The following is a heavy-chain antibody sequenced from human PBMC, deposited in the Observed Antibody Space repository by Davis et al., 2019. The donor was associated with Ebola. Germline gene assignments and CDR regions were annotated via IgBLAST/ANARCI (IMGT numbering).Heavy chain of an antibody. J-gene: IGHJ6*03. Sequence: PGGSLRLSCAASGFTFDDYGMSWVRQAPGKGLEWVSGINWNGGSTGYADSVKGRFTISRDNAKNSLYLQMNSLRAEDTALYYCARDQSSIVGAYYYYYMDVWGKGTTVTVSS. CDR2: INWNGGST. CDR1: GFTFDDYG. CDR3: ARDQSSIVGAYYYYYMDV. V-gene: IGHV3-20*04. D-gene: IGHD1-26*01.